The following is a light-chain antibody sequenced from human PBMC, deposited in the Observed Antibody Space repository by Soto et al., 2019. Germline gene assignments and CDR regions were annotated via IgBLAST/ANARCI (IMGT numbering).Light chain of an antibody. CDR3: TSYSRYRVLV. J-gene: IGLJ3*02. CDR1: SRDIGNYNY. V-gene: IGLV2-14*01. Sequence: QSALTQPASVSGSPGQSITISCTGTSRDIGNYNYVSWYQHHPGKAPKLMIYEVTSRPSGVSDRFSGSKSGMTASLTISGLQPEDEADYYCTSYSRYRVLVFGGGTKVTVL. CDR2: EVT.